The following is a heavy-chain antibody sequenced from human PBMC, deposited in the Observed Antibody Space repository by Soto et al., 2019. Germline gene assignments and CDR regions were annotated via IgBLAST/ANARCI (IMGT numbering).Heavy chain of an antibody. D-gene: IGHD1-26*01. CDR2: INHSGST. Sequence: PSETLSLTCAVYGGSFSGYYWSWIRQPPGKGLEWIGEINHSGSTNYNPSLKSRVTISVDTSKNQFSLKLSSVTAADTAVYYCGRGGGANWFDPWGRGTLVTVSS. J-gene: IGHJ5*02. CDR3: GRGGGANWFDP. CDR1: GGSFSGYY. V-gene: IGHV4-34*01.